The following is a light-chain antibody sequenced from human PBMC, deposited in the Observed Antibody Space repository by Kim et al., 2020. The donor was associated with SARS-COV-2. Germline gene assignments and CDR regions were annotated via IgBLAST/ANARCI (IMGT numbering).Light chain of an antibody. CDR3: QQRNSWPPAVT. V-gene: IGKV3-11*01. CDR1: QNIDTY. Sequence: PGERATLSCRASQNIDTYLAWYQQRPGQAPRLLVYDASNRATGVPDRFSGSGSGTDFTLTISSFEPEDFSIYYCQQRNSWPPAVTFGGGTKVDIK. CDR2: DAS. J-gene: IGKJ4*01.